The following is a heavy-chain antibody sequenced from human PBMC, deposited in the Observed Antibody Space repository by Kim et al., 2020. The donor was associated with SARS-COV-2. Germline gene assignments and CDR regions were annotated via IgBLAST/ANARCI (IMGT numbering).Heavy chain of an antibody. V-gene: IGHV3-9*01. CDR1: GFTFDDYA. J-gene: IGHJ3*02. CDR3: AKDSLFGLVYDTRRGNNAFDI. CDR2: ISWNSGSI. Sequence: GGSLRLSCAASGFTFDDYAMHWVRQAPGKGLEWVSGISWNSGSIGYADSVKGRFTISRDNAKNSLYLQMNSLRAEDTALYYCAKDSLFGLVYDTRRGNNAFDIWGQGTMVTVSS. D-gene: IGHD3-10*02.